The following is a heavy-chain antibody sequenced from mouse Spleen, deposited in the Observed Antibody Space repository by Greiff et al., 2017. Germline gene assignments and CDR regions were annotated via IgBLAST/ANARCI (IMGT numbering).Heavy chain of an antibody. J-gene: IGHJ4*01. D-gene: IGHD3-3*01. CDR1: GFTFSDYY. Sequence: EVKLMESEGGLVQPGSSMKLSCTASGFTFSDYYMAWVRQVPEKGLEWVANINYDGSSTYYLDSLKSRFIISRDNAKNILYLQMSSLKSEDTATYYCARVGGDAMDYWGQGTSVTVSS. CDR2: INYDGSST. CDR3: ARVGGDAMDY. V-gene: IGHV5-16*01.